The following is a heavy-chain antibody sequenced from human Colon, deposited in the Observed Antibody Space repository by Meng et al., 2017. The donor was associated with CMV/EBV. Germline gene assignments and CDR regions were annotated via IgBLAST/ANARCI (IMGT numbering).Heavy chain of an antibody. Sequence: AFSGVVDPWARPAPVKGLGWVSPISGGHDTTCYAASATGPSTISTNNSKNSVYLQMSTLRAEDTAVYHCARRLGTGVGVLRSLGYWGQGTLVTVSS. D-gene: IGHD1-14*01. CDR1: AFSGVV. CDR2: ISGGHDTT. CDR3: ARRLGTGVGVLRSLGY. V-gene: IGHV3-23*01. J-gene: IGHJ4*02.